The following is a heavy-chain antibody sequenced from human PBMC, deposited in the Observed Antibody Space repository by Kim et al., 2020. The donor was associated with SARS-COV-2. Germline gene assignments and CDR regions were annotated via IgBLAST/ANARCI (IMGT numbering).Heavy chain of an antibody. CDR1: GFTFSDYY. Sequence: GGSLRLSCAASGFTFSDYYMSWIRQAPGKGLEWVSYISSSSSYTNYADSVKGRFTISRDNAKNSLYLQMNSLRAEDTAVYYCARDSTDYYDSSIGFDPWGQGTLVTVSS. CDR3: ARDSTDYYDSSIGFDP. V-gene: IGHV3-11*05. CDR2: ISSSSSYT. J-gene: IGHJ5*02. D-gene: IGHD3-22*01.